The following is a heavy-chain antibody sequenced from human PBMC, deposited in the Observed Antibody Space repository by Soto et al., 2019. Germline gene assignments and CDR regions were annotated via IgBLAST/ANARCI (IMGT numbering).Heavy chain of an antibody. CDR2: VYNSGST. CDR1: GGSISSNY. J-gene: IGHJ4*02. V-gene: IGHV4-59*01. D-gene: IGHD6-13*01. Sequence: SETLSLTCTVSGGSISSNYWTWIRQPPGKGLEWIGYVYNSGSTNYNPSLKSRVTISEDTSKSQFSLKVNSMTAADTAVYYCARYRREAVAGSTLDNWGQGILVTVSS. CDR3: ARYRREAVAGSTLDN.